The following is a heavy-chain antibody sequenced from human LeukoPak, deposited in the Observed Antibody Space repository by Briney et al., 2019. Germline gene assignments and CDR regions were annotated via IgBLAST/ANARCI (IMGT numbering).Heavy chain of an antibody. D-gene: IGHD3-10*01. Sequence: SETLSLTCAFYWGSLSGYYWGWIRPPPREGLEWSGGNNHSGSTNYNPSLKSRVTISVDTSKNQFSLKLSSVTAADTAVYYCARPLATMVRGVTKARYGMDVWGQGTTVTVSS. CDR2: NNHSGST. V-gene: IGHV4-34*01. CDR3: ARPLATMVRGVTKARYGMDV. J-gene: IGHJ6*02. CDR1: WGSLSGYY.